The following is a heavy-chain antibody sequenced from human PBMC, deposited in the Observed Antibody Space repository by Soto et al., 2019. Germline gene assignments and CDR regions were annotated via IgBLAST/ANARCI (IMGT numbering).Heavy chain of an antibody. CDR3: AHSDGGYEIIYFDF. CDR2: IYYSDDR. D-gene: IGHD5-12*01. CDR1: GFSFTTAGVA. J-gene: IGHJ4*02. Sequence: SGPTLVNPTQTLTLTCTFSGFSFTTAGVAVGWIRQTPGGALEWLTLIYYSDDRRFSPSLKTRLTITGDTSKNQVVLSPTNVDPGDTATYFCAHSDGGYEIIYFDFWGQGIPVTVSS. V-gene: IGHV2-5*01.